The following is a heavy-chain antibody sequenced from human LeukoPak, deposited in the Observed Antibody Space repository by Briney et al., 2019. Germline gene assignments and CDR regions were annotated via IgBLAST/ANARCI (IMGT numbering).Heavy chain of an antibody. V-gene: IGHV1-46*01. CDR2: INPSGGST. D-gene: IGHD2-2*01. CDR3: ARDRGLGYCSSTSCRGNYFDY. CDR1: GYTFTSYY. J-gene: IGHJ4*02. Sequence: ASVKVSCKASGYTFTSYYMHWVRQAPGQGLEWMGIINPSGGSTSHAQKFQGRVTMTRDTSTRTVYIELSSLRSKDTAVYYCARDRGLGYCSSTSCRGNYFDYWGQGTLVTVSS.